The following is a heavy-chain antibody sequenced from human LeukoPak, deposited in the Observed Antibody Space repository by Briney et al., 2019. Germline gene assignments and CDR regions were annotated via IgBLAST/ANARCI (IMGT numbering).Heavy chain of an antibody. D-gene: IGHD5-24*01. CDR3: ARDSVEMATKPQYFQH. Sequence: ASVKVSCKASGYTFTSYAMHWVRQAPGQRLEWMGWINAGNGNTKYSQKFQGRVTITRDTSASTAYMELSSLRSEDTAVYYCARDSVEMATKPQYFQHWGQGTLVTVSS. CDR2: INAGNGNT. CDR1: GYTFTSYA. J-gene: IGHJ1*01. V-gene: IGHV1-3*01.